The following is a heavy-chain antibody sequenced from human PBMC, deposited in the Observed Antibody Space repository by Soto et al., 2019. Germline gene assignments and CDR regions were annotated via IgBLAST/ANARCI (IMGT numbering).Heavy chain of an antibody. CDR3: ARHEGWAGPDQ. D-gene: IGHD6-19*01. CDR2: IFHDGNT. Sequence: QVHLQESGPGLVKPSETLSLTCAVSGASIGSGGWWSWVRQPPGDGLEWIAEIFHDGNTNYSPSLKSRVTISVDKSQTQFSRNVYSVTAADTAVYYCARHEGWAGPDQWGQGTLVTVSS. CDR1: GASIGSGGW. J-gene: IGHJ5*02. V-gene: IGHV4-4*02.